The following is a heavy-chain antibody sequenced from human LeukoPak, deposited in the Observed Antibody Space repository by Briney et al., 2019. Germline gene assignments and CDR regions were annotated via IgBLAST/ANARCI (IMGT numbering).Heavy chain of an antibody. Sequence: GGSLRLSCAASGFTFRSYSMNWVRQAPGKGLEWVSSINSDSNYIYYADSVQGRFTISRDNAKNSLYLQMNSLRAEDTAVYYCARVPGTWGQGTLVTVSS. J-gene: IGHJ4*02. CDR1: GFTFRSYS. CDR2: INSDSNYI. V-gene: IGHV3-21*01. D-gene: IGHD3-10*01. CDR3: ARVPGT.